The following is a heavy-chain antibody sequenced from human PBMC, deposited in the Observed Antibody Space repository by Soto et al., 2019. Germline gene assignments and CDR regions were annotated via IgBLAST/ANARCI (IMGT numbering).Heavy chain of an antibody. J-gene: IGHJ3*02. Sequence: WGSLRLSCAASGFTSTNYAMNWVRQAPVKGLESVSSISRGGGRTYYADSGTGRFSISIYSSKNTLYLQMNSLRADDTAVYYCAKGSIVVVTAIRPDDAFDIWGQGTTVTVS. D-gene: IGHD2-21*02. CDR3: AKGSIVVVTAIRPDDAFDI. CDR2: ISRGGGRT. CDR1: GFTSTNYA. V-gene: IGHV3-23*01.